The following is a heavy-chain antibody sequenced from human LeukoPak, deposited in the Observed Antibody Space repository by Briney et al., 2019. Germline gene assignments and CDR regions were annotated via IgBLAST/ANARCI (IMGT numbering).Heavy chain of an antibody. CDR3: TSGLYYDSWSDLFDY. V-gene: IGHV3-20*04. CDR1: GFTFDDYG. D-gene: IGHD3-3*01. CDR2: VTWNAGST. Sequence: GGSLRLSCAASGFTFDDYGMAWVRQAPGKGLEWVSGVTWNAGSTGYADSVKGRFTISRDNAKSSLYLQMNSLKTEDTAVYYCTSGLYYDSWSDLFDYWGQGTLVTVSS. J-gene: IGHJ4*02.